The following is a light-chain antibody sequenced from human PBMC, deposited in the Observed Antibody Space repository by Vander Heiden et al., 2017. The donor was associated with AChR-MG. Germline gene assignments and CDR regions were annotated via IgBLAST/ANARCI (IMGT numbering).Light chain of an antibody. CDR3: HQYDSFPNT. CDR1: QSVLYSSTNRNY. V-gene: IGKV4-1*01. CDR2: WAS. Sequence: DIVMTQSPDSLAVSLGERATINCKSTQSVLYSSTNRNYIAWYQQKPGQPPKLLIYWASSRQSGVPDRFSGSGSGTDFTLTISSLRAEDVAVYYCHQYDSFPNTFGQGTKLELK. J-gene: IGKJ2*01.